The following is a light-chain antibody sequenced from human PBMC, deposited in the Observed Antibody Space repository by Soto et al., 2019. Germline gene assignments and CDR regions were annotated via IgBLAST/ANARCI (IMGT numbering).Light chain of an antibody. V-gene: IGLV2-14*03. CDR3: ISYTNKDTLL. CDR1: SSDVGGYDH. CDR2: DVT. J-gene: IGLJ3*02. Sequence: QSALTQPASVSGSPGQSITISCTGTSSDVGGYDHVSWYQQHPGKAPKLIIYDVTVRPSGISPRFSGSKSDNTASLAVSGLQPEDEADYYGISYTNKDTLLFGGGTKLTVL.